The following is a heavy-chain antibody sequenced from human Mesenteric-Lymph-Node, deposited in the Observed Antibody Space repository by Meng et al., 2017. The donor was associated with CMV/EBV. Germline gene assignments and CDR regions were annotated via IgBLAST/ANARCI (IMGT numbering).Heavy chain of an antibody. D-gene: IGHD2-21*01. CDR3: ARGLCGGDCSTNYYYYGMDV. V-gene: IGHV3-30-3*01. CDR1: GFTFRSYA. CDR2: IAYDGSNK. J-gene: IGHJ6*02. Sequence: GGSLRLSCAASGFTFRSYAMHWVRQAPGKGLEWVEVIAYDGSNKYYADSVKGRFTISSDNSKNTRYLQMTSLRAEDTAVYYCARGLCGGDCSTNYYYYGMDVWGQGTTVTVSS.